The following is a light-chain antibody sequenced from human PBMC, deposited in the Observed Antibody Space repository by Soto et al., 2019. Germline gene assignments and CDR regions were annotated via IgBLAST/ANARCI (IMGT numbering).Light chain of an antibody. CDR2: GAS. CDR3: LQNHNYPRT. J-gene: IGKJ1*01. CDR1: QGISDD. Sequence: AIQMTQSPSSLSASVGDRVTITCRASQGISDDVGWYQQTPGQAPKLLISGASRLQSGVPSRFSGSGSGAAFTLTITSLRPEDSATYYCLQNHNYPRTFGQGTKVEI. V-gene: IGKV1-6*01.